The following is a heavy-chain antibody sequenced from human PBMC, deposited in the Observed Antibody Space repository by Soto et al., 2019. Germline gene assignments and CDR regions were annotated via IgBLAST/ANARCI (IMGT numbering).Heavy chain of an antibody. CDR1: GFIFDTYA. D-gene: IGHD3-9*01. Sequence: EVQLLESGGGLVQPGASLRLSCAAFGFIFDTYAMTWVRQAPGKGLEWVSSISFGGGTTNYADSVKGRFTISRDNSKNTLYLQMNSLRAEDTAVYYCAKSFGDILTGYDYWGQGTLVTVSS. J-gene: IGHJ4*02. CDR2: ISFGGGTT. CDR3: AKSFGDILTGYDY. V-gene: IGHV3-23*01.